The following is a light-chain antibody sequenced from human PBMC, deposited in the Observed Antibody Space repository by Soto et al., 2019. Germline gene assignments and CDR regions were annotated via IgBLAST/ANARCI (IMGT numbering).Light chain of an antibody. V-gene: IGLV4-69*01. CDR1: SGHSSYA. CDR2: VNSDGSH. CDR3: QTWGTGIPWV. Sequence: QLVLTQSPSASASLGASVKLTCTLSSGHSSYAIAWHQQQPEKGPRYLMKVNSDGSHSKGDGIPDRFSGSSSGAERYLTISRRQSEDEADYYCQTWGTGIPWVFGGGTKLTVL. J-gene: IGLJ3*02.